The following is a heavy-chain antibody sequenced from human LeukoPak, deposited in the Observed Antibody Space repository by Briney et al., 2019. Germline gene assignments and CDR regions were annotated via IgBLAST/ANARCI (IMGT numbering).Heavy chain of an antibody. Sequence: GASVKVSCKASGYTFTSYGIIWVRQATGQGLEWMGWMNPNSGNTGYTQNFQGRVTMTRNTSISTAYMDLSSLRSEDTAVYYCARGVKGQQLGYWGQGTLVTVSS. CDR2: MNPNSGNT. CDR1: GYTFTSYG. CDR3: ARGVKGQQLGY. J-gene: IGHJ4*02. V-gene: IGHV1-8*02. D-gene: IGHD6-13*01.